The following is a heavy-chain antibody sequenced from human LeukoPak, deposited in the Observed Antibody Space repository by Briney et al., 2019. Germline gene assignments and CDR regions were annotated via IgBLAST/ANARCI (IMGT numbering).Heavy chain of an antibody. CDR2: IDPSDSYT. Sequence: GESLKIPCKGSGYSFTSYWISWVRQMPGKGLEWMGRIDPSDSYTNNSPSFQGHVTISADKSISTAYLQWSSLKASDTAMYYCARLRAVADPEGGFDIWGQGTMVTVSS. V-gene: IGHV5-10-1*01. CDR3: ARLRAVADPEGGFDI. D-gene: IGHD6-19*01. J-gene: IGHJ3*02. CDR1: GYSFTSYW.